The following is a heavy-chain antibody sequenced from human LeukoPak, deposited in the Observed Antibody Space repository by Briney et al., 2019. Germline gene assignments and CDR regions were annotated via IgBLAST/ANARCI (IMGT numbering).Heavy chain of an antibody. CDR3: ARWGRYCSGGSCYSRFDY. Sequence: GASVKVSCKASGYAFNRYAMNWVRQAPGQGLEWMGWINPNSGGTNYAQKFQGRVTMTRDTSISTAYMELSRLRSDDTAVYYCARWGRYCSGGSCYSRFDYWGQGTLVTVSS. V-gene: IGHV1-2*02. D-gene: IGHD2-15*01. J-gene: IGHJ4*02. CDR1: GYAFNRYA. CDR2: INPNSGGT.